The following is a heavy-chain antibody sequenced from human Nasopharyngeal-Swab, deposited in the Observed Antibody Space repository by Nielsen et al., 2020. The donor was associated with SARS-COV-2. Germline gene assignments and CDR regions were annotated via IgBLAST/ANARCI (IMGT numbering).Heavy chain of an antibody. CDR1: GGTFSSYA. J-gene: IGHJ6*02. CDR3: ARYSSSWLYYYGMDV. V-gene: IGHV1-69*13. Sequence: SVQVSCKASGGTFSSYAISWVRQAPGQGLEWMGGIIPIFGTANYAQKFQGRVTITADESTSTAYMELSSLRSEDTAVYYCARYSSSWLYYYGMDVWGQGTTVTVSS. D-gene: IGHD6-13*01. CDR2: IIPIFGTA.